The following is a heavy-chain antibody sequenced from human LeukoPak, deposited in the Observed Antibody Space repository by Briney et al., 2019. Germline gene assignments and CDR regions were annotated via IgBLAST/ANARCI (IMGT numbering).Heavy chain of an antibody. Sequence: SETLSLTCTFSGGSVSSATYYWGWIRQPPGKGLEWIGSTYYSGSTYYNPSLKSRVTISVDTSKNQFSLKLSSVTAADTAVYYCARGGYCSSTSCFWIWFDPWGQGTLVTVSS. CDR2: TYYSGST. V-gene: IGHV4-39*01. CDR1: GGSVSSATYY. J-gene: IGHJ5*02. CDR3: ARGGYCSSTSCFWIWFDP. D-gene: IGHD2-2*01.